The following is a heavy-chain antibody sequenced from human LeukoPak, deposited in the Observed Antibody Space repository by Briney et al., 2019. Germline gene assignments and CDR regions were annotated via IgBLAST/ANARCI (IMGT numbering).Heavy chain of an antibody. Sequence: SETLSLTCTVSGGSISSYYWSWIRQPAGKGLEWIGRFYSGGSTDYNPSLKSRVTMSVDTSKNQFSLKLSSATAADTAVYYCARAYSGYDVSGSLANYYFAYWGQGTLVTVSS. CDR3: ARAYSGYDVSGSLANYYFAY. J-gene: IGHJ4*02. V-gene: IGHV4-4*07. CDR2: FYSGGST. CDR1: GGSISSYY. D-gene: IGHD5-12*01.